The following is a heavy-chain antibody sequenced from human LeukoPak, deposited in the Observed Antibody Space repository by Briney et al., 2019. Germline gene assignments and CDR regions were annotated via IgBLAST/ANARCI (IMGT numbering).Heavy chain of an antibody. D-gene: IGHD6-19*01. Sequence: PSETLSLTCTVSGGSISSGGYYWSWIRQHPGKGLEWIGYIYYSGSTYSNPSLKSRVTISVDTSKNQFSLKLSSVTAADTAVYYCAREGSAVAGTTTWGFIAFWGQGTLVTVSS. J-gene: IGHJ4*02. CDR2: IYYSGST. CDR1: GGSISSGGYY. CDR3: AREGSAVAGTTTWGFIAF. V-gene: IGHV4-31*03.